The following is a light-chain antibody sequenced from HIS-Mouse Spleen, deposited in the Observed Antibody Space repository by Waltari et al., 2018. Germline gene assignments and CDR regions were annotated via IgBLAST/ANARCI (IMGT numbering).Light chain of an antibody. CDR1: SSDVGGYNY. Sequence: QSALTQPASVSGSPGQSITISCTGTSSDVGGYNYVPWYQQHPGKAPKLMIYEVSNLPSGVSKRCSGSKSGNTASLTISGLQAEDEADYYCSSYTSSSTLVFGGGTKLTVL. J-gene: IGLJ3*02. CDR3: SSYTSSSTLV. V-gene: IGLV2-14*01. CDR2: EVS.